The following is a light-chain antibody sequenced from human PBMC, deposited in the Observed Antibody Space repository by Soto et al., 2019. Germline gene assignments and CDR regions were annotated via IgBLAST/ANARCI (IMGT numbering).Light chain of an antibody. J-gene: IGKJ5*01. CDR3: QQLFDSPIT. CDR2: KAS. CDR1: QTISSW. V-gene: IGKV1-5*03. Sequence: DIQMTQSPSTLSGSLGDRVTITCRASQTISSWLAWYQQKPGKAPKLLIYKASTLESGVPSRFSATVSGTEFSLTITSLQPEDFATYYCQQLFDSPITFGQGTRLEIK.